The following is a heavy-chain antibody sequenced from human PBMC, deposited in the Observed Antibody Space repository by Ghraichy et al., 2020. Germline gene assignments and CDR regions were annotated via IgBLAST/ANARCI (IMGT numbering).Heavy chain of an antibody. CDR2: NSGSGDNT. D-gene: IGHD4-23*01. CDR3: SKGRGFGANSAYNY. V-gene: IGHV3-23*01. CDR1: GFTFSSYA. J-gene: IGHJ4*02. Sequence: GGSLRLSCSASGFTFSSYAMSWVRQAPGKGLDWVSSNSGSGDNTYYADSVKGRFTISRDNSKNTLYLQMNSLGAEDTAIYYCSKGRGFGANSAYNYWGQGTLVTVSS.